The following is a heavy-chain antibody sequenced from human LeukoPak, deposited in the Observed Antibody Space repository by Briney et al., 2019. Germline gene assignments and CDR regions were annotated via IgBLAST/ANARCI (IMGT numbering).Heavy chain of an antibody. CDR3: ARSTTVTAGYFDY. V-gene: IGHV4-39*07. D-gene: IGHD4-17*01. Sequence: SETLSLTCSVSGGSISSSNYYWAWLRHAPEKGLDWIGGIYYGGNTYYSPSLKSRLTISVDTSKNQFSLKLTSVTAAETALYYCARSTTVTAGYFDYWGQGILVTVSS. J-gene: IGHJ4*01. CDR1: GGSISSSNYY. CDR2: IYYGGNT.